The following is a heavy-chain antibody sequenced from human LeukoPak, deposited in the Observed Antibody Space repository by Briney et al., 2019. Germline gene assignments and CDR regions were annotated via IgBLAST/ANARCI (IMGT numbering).Heavy chain of an antibody. D-gene: IGHD6-13*01. J-gene: IGHJ4*02. CDR2: IYHTGNT. CDR1: GGSISSGDYS. CDR3: ARARESMATAGSYFDY. V-gene: IGHV4-30-2*01. Sequence: SQTLSLTCAVSGGSISSGDYSWSWIRQPPGNGLEWIGYIYHTGNTNYNPSLKSRVTISVARSKNQFYLRLSSVTAADTAVYYCARARESMATAGSYFDYWGQGTLVTVSS.